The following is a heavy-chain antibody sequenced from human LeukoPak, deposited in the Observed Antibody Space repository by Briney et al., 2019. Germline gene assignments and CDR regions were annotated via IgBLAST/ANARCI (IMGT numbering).Heavy chain of an antibody. J-gene: IGHJ4*02. Sequence: GGSLRLSCAASGFTFSTYKMNWVRQAPGKGLECVSSIGGSDAYIYYADSVKGRFTISRDNAKNSLYLQMNSLRAEDTAVHYCVRVSLGRYCNGGTCYLDYWGQGTLVTVSS. CDR1: GFTFSTYK. V-gene: IGHV3-21*01. CDR3: VRVSLGRYCNGGTCYLDY. CDR2: IGGSDAYI. D-gene: IGHD2-15*01.